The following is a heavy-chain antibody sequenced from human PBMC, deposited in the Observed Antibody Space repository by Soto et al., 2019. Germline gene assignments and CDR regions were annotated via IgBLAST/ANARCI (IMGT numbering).Heavy chain of an antibody. V-gene: IGHV3-23*01. Sequence: GGSLRLSGAASGFTFGIYAMSWVRQAPGKGLEWVSSISGSGGSIYYAHSVKGRFTISRDNTKNALDLQRNSLRAEDPAVYHCVQVAPKYSSTPHRFHFWGQGTLVTVSS. J-gene: IGHJ4*02. CDR2: ISGSGGSI. CDR1: GFTFGIYA. CDR3: VQVAPKYSSTPHRFHF. D-gene: IGHD6-13*01.